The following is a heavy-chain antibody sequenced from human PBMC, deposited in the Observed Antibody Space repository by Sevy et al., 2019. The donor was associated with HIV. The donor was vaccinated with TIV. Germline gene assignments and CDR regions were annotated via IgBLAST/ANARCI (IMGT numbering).Heavy chain of an antibody. V-gene: IGHV3-48*02. D-gene: IGHD3-22*01. Sequence: GGSLRLSCAASGFTFSSYSMNWVRQAPGKGLEWVSYISSSSSTIYYADSVKGRFTISRDNAKNSLYLQMNSLRDEDTAVYYCAREAQRGYYDSSGYYYCAFDIWGQGTMVTVSS. CDR2: ISSSSSTI. CDR3: AREAQRGYYDSSGYYYCAFDI. J-gene: IGHJ3*02. CDR1: GFTFSSYS.